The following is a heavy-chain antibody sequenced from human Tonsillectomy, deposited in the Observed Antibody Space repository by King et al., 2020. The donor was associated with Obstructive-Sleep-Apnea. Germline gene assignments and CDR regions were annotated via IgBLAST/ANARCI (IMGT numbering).Heavy chain of an antibody. CDR3: ARWRGGSGNIDY. CDR2: IYHSGST. D-gene: IGHD3-10*01. CDR1: GGSLNSGDYY. V-gene: IGHV4-30-4*01. Sequence: QLQESGPGLVKPSQTLSLTCTVSGGSLNSGDYYWTWIRQPPGKGLEWMGFIYHSGSTYFNPALRSRVTVSIDTSRNQFSLNLNSVTAADTAVYFCARWRGGSGNIDYWGQGILVTVSS. J-gene: IGHJ4*02.